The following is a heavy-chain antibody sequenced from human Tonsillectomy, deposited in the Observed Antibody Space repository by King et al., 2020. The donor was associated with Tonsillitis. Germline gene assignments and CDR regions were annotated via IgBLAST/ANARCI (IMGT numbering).Heavy chain of an antibody. Sequence: VQLVESGGGVVQPGGSLRLSCAASGFTFSSYGMHWVRQAPGKGLEWVAFIRYDGSKKNYADSVKGRFTISRDNSKNTLYLQMNSLRAEDTAVYYCAKDHRRTCGGDCYPDAFDIWGQGTMVPGSS. CDR3: AKDHRRTCGGDCYPDAFDI. V-gene: IGHV3-30*02. J-gene: IGHJ3*02. CDR1: GFTFSSYG. CDR2: IRYDGSKK. D-gene: IGHD2-21*02.